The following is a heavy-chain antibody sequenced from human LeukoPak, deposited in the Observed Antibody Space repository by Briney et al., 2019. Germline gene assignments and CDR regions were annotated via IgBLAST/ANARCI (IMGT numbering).Heavy chain of an antibody. CDR3: AREGIEVEPADDAFAF. CDR1: GNTLTELS. J-gene: IGHJ3*01. CDR2: FDPEDGET. D-gene: IGHD6-19*01. Sequence: ASVKVSCKISGNTLTELSIHWVRQAPGKGLEWMGGFDPEDGETIYAQKIQGRVTITADKSTSTAYMELSSLRSEDTAVYYCAREGIEVEPADDAFAFWGQGAMVTVSS. V-gene: IGHV1-24*01.